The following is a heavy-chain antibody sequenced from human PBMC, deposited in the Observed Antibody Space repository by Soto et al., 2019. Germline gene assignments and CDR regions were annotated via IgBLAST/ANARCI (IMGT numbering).Heavy chain of an antibody. J-gene: IGHJ6*02. Sequence: PGGSLRLSCAASGFTFSDYYMSWIRQAPGKGLEGVSYISSSSSYTNYADSVKGRFTISRDNAKNSLYLQMNSLRAEDTAVYYCARGWEAVAGSGQDVWGQGTKVTVSS. CDR2: ISSSSSYT. V-gene: IGHV3-11*06. CDR1: GFTFSDYY. CDR3: ARGWEAVAGSGQDV. D-gene: IGHD6-19*01.